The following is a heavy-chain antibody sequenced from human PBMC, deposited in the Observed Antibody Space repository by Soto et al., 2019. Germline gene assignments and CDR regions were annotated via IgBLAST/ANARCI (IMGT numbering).Heavy chain of an antibody. D-gene: IGHD5-12*01. CDR1: GDSMSSYY. CDR2: INHSGST. CDR3: AREEGGGYDHRWFDP. J-gene: IGHJ5*02. V-gene: IGHV4-34*01. Sequence: SETLSLTCIVSGDSMSSYYWSWIRQPPGTGLEWIGEINHSGSTNYNPSLKSRVTISVDTSKNQFSLKLSSVTAADTAVYYCAREEGGGYDHRWFDPWGQGTLVTVSS.